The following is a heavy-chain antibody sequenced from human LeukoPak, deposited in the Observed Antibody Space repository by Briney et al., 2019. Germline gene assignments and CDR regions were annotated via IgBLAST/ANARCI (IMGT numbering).Heavy chain of an antibody. CDR1: GFTLSSYA. CDR3: VRLYYYGSGSYDY. CDR2: ISSNGGSA. Sequence: PGGSLRLSCSASGFTLSSYAMHWVRQAPGKGLEYVSAISSNGGSAYYADSVKGRFTISRDNSKNTLYLQMSSLRAEDTAVYYCVRLYYYGSGSYDYWGQGTLVTVSS. J-gene: IGHJ4*02. D-gene: IGHD3-10*01. V-gene: IGHV3-64D*06.